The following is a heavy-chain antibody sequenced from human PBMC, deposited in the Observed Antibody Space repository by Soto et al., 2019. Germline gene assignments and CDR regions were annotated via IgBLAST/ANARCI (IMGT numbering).Heavy chain of an antibody. V-gene: IGHV3-23*01. CDR3: ARIRGYWYGLDV. CDR1: GFPLSTYG. J-gene: IGHJ6*02. Sequence: EVQLLESGGGLVQPGGSLRLSCAASGFPLSTYGMTWVRQAPGKGLEWVSAITGTGGNTYYVDSVKGRFTSSRDNSKNMIYLQVNRLRVEDTAVYYCARIRGYWYGLDVWGQGTTVTVSS. CDR2: ITGTGGNT.